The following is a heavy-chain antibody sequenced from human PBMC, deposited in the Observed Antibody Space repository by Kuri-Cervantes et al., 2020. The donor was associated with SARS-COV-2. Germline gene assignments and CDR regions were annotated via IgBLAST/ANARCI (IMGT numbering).Heavy chain of an antibody. Sequence: ASVKVSCKASGYTFTSYGISWVRQAPGQGLEWMGWISAYNGNTNYAQKLQGRVTMTTDTSTSTAYMELSRLRSDDTAVYYCARGRETYDFWSGYYHHSMSDYWGQGTLVTVSS. CDR2: ISAYNGNT. CDR1: GYTFTSYG. CDR3: ARGRETYDFWSGYYHHSMSDY. D-gene: IGHD3-3*01. J-gene: IGHJ4*02. V-gene: IGHV1-18*01.